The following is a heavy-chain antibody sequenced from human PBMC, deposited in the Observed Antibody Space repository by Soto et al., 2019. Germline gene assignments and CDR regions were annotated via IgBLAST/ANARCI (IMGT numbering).Heavy chain of an antibody. CDR3: TTSVGGVIVLPR. CDR2: IKSKTDGGTT. Sequence: EVQLVESGGGLVKPGGSLRLSCAASGFTFSNAWMSWVRQAPGKGLEWVGRIKSKTDGGTTDYAATVKGRFTITRDDSKNTLYLQMNSLNTDDPAVYYCTTSVGGVIVLPRWAQGTLVTVSS. CDR1: GFTFSNAW. V-gene: IGHV3-15*01. J-gene: IGHJ4*02. D-gene: IGHD3-16*02.